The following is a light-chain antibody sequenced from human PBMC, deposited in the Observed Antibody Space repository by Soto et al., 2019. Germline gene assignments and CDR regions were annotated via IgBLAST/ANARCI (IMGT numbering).Light chain of an antibody. V-gene: IGKV1-5*01. CDR2: DAP. CDR3: QQYNSYLWT. J-gene: IGKJ1*01. CDR1: QSISSW. Sequence: DIQMTQSPSTLSASVGDRVTITCRASQSISSWLAWYQQKPGKAPKLLIYDAPSLESGVPSRFSGSGSGTEFTLTISSLQPDDFATSYCQQYNSYLWTFGQGTKVDIK.